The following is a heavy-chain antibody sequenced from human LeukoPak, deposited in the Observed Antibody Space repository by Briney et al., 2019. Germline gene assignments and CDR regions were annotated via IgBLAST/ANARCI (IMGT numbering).Heavy chain of an antibody. V-gene: IGHV1-69*13. J-gene: IGHJ4*02. Sequence: ASVKVSCKASGGTFSSYAISWVRQAPGQGLEWMGGIIPIFGTAIYAQKFQGRVTITADESTSTAYMELSSLRSEDTAVYYCARSRWLRTGDDYWGQGTLVTVSS. D-gene: IGHD5-24*01. CDR1: GGTFSSYA. CDR2: IIPIFGTA. CDR3: ARSRWLRTGDDY.